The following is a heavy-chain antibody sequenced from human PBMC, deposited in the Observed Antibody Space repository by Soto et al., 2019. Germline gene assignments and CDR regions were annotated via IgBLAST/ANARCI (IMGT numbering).Heavy chain of an antibody. CDR1: GGSMSNYY. CDR2: IYYSGST. V-gene: IGHV4-59*01. CDR3: VRRGTEYFDY. Sequence: SETLSLTCSVSGGSMSNYYWSWIRQPPGKGLEWIGYIYYSGSTYYNPSLRSRVTISVDTSKNQFSLKLSSVTAADTAVYYCVRRGTEYFDYWGQGTLVTVSS. J-gene: IGHJ4*02.